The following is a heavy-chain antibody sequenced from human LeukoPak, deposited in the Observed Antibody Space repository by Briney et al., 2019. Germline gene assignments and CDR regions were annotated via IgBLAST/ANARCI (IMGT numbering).Heavy chain of an antibody. V-gene: IGHV4-59*12. CDR1: GGSISSYY. CDR3: AREGGYSYGAQFDY. D-gene: IGHD5-18*01. J-gene: IGHJ4*02. CDR2: IYYIGST. Sequence: ETLSLTCTVSGGSISSYYWSWIRQPPGKGLDWIGYIYYIGSTNYNPSLKSRVTMSVDTSKNQFSLKLSSVTAADTAVYYCAREGGYSYGAQFDYWGQGTLVTVSS.